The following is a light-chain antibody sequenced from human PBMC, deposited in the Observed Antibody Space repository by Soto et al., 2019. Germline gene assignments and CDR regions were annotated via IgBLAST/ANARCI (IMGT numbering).Light chain of an antibody. V-gene: IGKV3-15*01. CDR1: QSVGSS. Sequence: DIVMTQSPAALSVSPGERATLSCRASQSVGSSVAWYQQKPGQAPRFLMYGASTRAAGVPARFSGSGSGTEFSLPISSLQSEDFAVYYCQPYNTWPPGTFGQGTKLEIK. J-gene: IGKJ2*02. CDR3: QPYNTWPPGT. CDR2: GAS.